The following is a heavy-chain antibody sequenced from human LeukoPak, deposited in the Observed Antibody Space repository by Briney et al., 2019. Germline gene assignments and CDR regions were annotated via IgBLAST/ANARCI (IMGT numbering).Heavy chain of an antibody. D-gene: IGHD3-10*01. V-gene: IGHV1-46*01. CDR2: INPSGGST. Sequence: GASVKVSCKASGYTFTGYYMHWVRQAPGQGLEWMGIINPSGGSTSYAQKFQGRVTMTRDMSTSTVYMELSSLRSDDTAVYYCARPHYYYGSGSYYNRYYYYYMDVWGKGTTVTVSS. CDR1: GYTFTGYY. J-gene: IGHJ6*03. CDR3: ARPHYYYGSGSYYNRYYYYYMDV.